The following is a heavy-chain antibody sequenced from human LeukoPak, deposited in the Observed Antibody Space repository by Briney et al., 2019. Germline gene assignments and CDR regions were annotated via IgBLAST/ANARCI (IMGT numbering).Heavy chain of an antibody. D-gene: IGHD6-19*01. CDR1: GFTFSTYA. J-gene: IGHJ6*02. CDR3: ARDGGGWHGGFYYYYGMDV. CDR2: IYSGGST. Sequence: GGSLRLSCAASGFTFSTYAMSWVRQAPGKGLEWVSVIYSGGSTYYADSVKGRFTISRDNSKNTLYLQMNSLRAEDTAVYYCARDGGGWHGGFYYYYGMDVWGQGTTVTVSS. V-gene: IGHV3-53*01.